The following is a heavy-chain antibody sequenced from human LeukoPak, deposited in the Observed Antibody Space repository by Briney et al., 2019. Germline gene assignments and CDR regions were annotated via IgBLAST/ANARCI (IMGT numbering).Heavy chain of an antibody. CDR2: INPNSGGT. D-gene: IGHD6-13*01. J-gene: IGHJ5*02. CDR1: GYTFTGYY. CDR3: AREVAAAATGDWFDP. Sequence: GASVKVSCKASGYTFTGYYMHWVRQAPGQGLEWMGWINPNSGGTNYAQKFQGRVTMTRDTSISTAYMELSRLRSDDTAVYYCAREVAAAATGDWFDPWGQGTLVTVSS. V-gene: IGHV1-2*02.